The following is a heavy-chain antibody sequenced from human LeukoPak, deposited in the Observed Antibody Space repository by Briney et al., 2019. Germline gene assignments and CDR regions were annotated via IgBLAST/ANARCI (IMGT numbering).Heavy chain of an antibody. CDR3: AKCRFGRSRFYYYYYYMDV. D-gene: IGHD3-10*01. CDR1: GGSISSSSYY. Sequence: KPSETLSLTCTVSGGSISSSSYYWGWIRQPPGKGLEWIGSIYYSGSTYYNPSLKSRVTISVDTSKNQFSLKLSSVTAADTAVYYCAKCRFGRSRFYYYYYYMDVWGKGTTVTISS. J-gene: IGHJ6*03. CDR2: IYYSGST. V-gene: IGHV4-39*01.